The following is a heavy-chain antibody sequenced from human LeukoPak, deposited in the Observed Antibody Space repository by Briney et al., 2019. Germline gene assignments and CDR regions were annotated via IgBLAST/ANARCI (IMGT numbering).Heavy chain of an antibody. Sequence: PGGSLRLSCEASGFRFSSYWMSWVRQAPGKGLEWVANIKQDGSEDYYVDSVKGRFAISRDNAKNSLYLQMNSLRAEDTAVYYCAGDRDSGSISWYFLFDYWGQGSLVTVSS. CDR1: GFRFSSYW. CDR2: IKQDGSED. D-gene: IGHD2-2*01. V-gene: IGHV3-7*01. CDR3: AGDRDSGSISWYFLFDY. J-gene: IGHJ4*02.